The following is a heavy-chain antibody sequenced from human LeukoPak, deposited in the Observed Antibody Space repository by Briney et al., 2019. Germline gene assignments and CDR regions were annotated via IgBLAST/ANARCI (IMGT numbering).Heavy chain of an antibody. V-gene: IGHV1-2*06. D-gene: IGHD1-1*01. CDR2: INPNSGGT. CDR1: GYTFTGYY. CDR3: ASTRDDSFFYYYFDY. Sequence: ASVKVSCQASGYTFTGYYMHWVRQAPGQGLEWMGRINPNSGGTNYAQKFQGRVTMTRDTSISTAYMELSRLRSDDTAVYYCASTRDDSFFYYYFDYWGQGTLVTVSS. J-gene: IGHJ4*02.